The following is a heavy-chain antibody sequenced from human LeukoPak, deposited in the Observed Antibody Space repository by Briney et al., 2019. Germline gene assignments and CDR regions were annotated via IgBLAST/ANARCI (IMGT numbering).Heavy chain of an antibody. CDR1: GFTLSNYW. D-gene: IGHD3-22*01. J-gene: IGHJ6*03. V-gene: IGHV3-48*01. CDR3: AKEGGSSGYYYDYYYMDV. Sequence: GGSLRLSCAGSGFTLSNYWMHWVRQGPGKGLEWVSYISSSSSTIYYADSVKGRFTISRDNAENSLYLQMNSLRAEDTAVYYCAKEGGSSGYYYDYYYMDVWGKGTTVTISS. CDR2: ISSSSSTI.